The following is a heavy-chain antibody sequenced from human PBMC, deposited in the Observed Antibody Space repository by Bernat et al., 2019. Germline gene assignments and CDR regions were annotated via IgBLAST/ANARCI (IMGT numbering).Heavy chain of an antibody. CDR1: GVTVSSNY. D-gene: IGHD1-26*01. J-gene: IGHJ4*02. Sequence: EVQLVETGGGLIQPGGSLRLSCAASGVTVSSNYMSWARPAPGKGLEWVSVIYKNVGTKYADSVKGRFTISRDNSKNTLYLQMNSLRSEDTAVYYCARDDGTYFYYWGQGTLVTVSS. V-gene: IGHV3-53*02. CDR3: ARDDGTYFYY. CDR2: IYKNVGT.